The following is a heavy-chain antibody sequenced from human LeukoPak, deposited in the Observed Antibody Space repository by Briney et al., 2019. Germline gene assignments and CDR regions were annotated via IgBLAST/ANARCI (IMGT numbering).Heavy chain of an antibody. J-gene: IGHJ6*02. D-gene: IGHD1-1*01. Sequence: GGSLKLPCAASGFTFSGSAMHWVRQASGKGLEWVGRIRSKANSYATAYAASVKGRFTISRDDSKNTAYLQMNSLKTEDTAVYYCTSRMTTYDYYYYYGMDVWGQGTTVTVSS. CDR3: TSRMTTYDYYYYYGMDV. CDR2: IRSKANSYAT. V-gene: IGHV3-73*01. CDR1: GFTFSGSA.